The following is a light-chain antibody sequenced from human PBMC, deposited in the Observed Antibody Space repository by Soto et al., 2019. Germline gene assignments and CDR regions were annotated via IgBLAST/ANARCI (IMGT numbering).Light chain of an antibody. Sequence: DIQMTQSPSSLSASVGDRVIITCRASQGVDKYLAWFQQKPGKAPKSLIYGASRLQSGVPSRFSGSGSWTHFTTTITNLQPEALATYYCQQYNPYPTFGEGTRLQI. J-gene: IGKJ5*01. CDR2: GAS. CDR3: QQYNPYPT. V-gene: IGKV1-16*01. CDR1: QGVDKY.